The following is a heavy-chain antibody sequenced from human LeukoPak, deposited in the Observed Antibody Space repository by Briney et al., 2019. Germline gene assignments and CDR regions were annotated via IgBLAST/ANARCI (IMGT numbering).Heavy chain of an antibody. Sequence: LAASVKVSCKTSGGTSSSHAISWVRQAPGQGLEWMGGIIPIFGTANYAQKFQGRVTITTDESTSTAYMELSSLRSEDTAVYYCARVGVAARAGWFDPWGQGTLVTVSS. CDR1: GGTSSSHA. V-gene: IGHV1-69*05. D-gene: IGHD6-6*01. CDR2: IIPIFGTA. CDR3: ARVGVAARAGWFDP. J-gene: IGHJ5*02.